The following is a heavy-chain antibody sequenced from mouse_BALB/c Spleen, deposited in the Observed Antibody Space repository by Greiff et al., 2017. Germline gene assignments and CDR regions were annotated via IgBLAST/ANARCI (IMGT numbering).Heavy chain of an antibody. V-gene: IGHV5-4*02. J-gene: IGHJ1*01. CDR1: GFTFSDYY. D-gene: IGHD1-1*01. CDR2: ISDGGSYT. CDR3: ARDPFTTVVGYFDV. Sequence: EVKVVESGGGLVKPGGSLKLSCAASGFTFSDYYMYWVRQTPEKRLEWVATISDGGSYTYYPDSVKGRFTISRDNAKNNLYLQMSSLKSEDTAMYYCARDPFTTVVGYFDVWGAGTTVTVSS.